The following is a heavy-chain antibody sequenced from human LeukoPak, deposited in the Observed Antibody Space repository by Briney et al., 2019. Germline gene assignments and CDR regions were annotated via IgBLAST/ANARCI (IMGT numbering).Heavy chain of an antibody. CDR1: GFTFSSNG. D-gene: IGHD3-22*01. CDR2: ISYDGSNK. J-gene: IGHJ4*02. V-gene: IGHV3-30*03. CDR3: ARESHTMIVVSTGDY. Sequence: GRSLRLSCAASGFTFSSNGMHWVRQAPGKGLDWVAVISYDGSNKYYADSVEGRFTISRDNSKNTLYLQMNSLRAEDTAVYYCARESHTMIVVSTGDYWGQGTLVTVSS.